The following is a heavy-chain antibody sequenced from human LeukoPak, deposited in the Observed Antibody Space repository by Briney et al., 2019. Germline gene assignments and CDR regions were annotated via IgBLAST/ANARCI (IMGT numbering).Heavy chain of an antibody. D-gene: IGHD4-17*01. CDR2: IYYSGST. CDR3: ARTKYGDYAGDWYYFDY. J-gene: IGHJ4*02. V-gene: IGHV4-59*01. Sequence: PSETLSLTCTVSGGSISSYYWSWIRQPPGKGLEWIGYIYYSGSTNYNPSLKSRVAISVDTSKNQFSLKLSSVTAADTAVYYCARTKYGDYAGDWYYFDYWGQGTLVTVSS. CDR1: GGSISSYY.